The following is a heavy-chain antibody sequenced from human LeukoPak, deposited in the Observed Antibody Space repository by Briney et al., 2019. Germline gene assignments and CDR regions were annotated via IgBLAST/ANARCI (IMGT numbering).Heavy chain of an antibody. Sequence: GESLKISCKGSGYSFTTYWIAWVRQMPGKGLEWMGIIYPGDSGTRYSPSFQGQVTISADKSISTAYLQWSSLKASDTAMYYCARHFAAGYCSGGSCYSRGFDYWGQGTLVTVSS. CDR2: IYPGDSGT. J-gene: IGHJ4*02. V-gene: IGHV5-51*01. CDR3: ARHFAAGYCSGGSCYSRGFDY. CDR1: GYSFTTYW. D-gene: IGHD2-15*01.